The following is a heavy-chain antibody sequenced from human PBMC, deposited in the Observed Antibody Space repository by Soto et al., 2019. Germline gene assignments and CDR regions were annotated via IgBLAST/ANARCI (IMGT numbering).Heavy chain of an antibody. D-gene: IGHD3-3*01. CDR3: ARYLNYDFWSGYYKNYYGMDV. CDR1: GFTFSSYA. Sequence: PGGSLRLSCAASGFTFSSYAMHWVRQAPGKGLEWVAVISYDGSNKYYADSVKGRFTISRDNSKNTLYLQMNSLRAEDTAVYYCARYLNYDFWSGYYKNYYGMDVWGQGTTVTVSS. V-gene: IGHV3-30-3*01. CDR2: ISYDGSNK. J-gene: IGHJ6*02.